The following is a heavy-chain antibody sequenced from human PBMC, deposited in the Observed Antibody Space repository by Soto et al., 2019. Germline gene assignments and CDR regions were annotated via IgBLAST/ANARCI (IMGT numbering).Heavy chain of an antibody. CDR2: FSGSDGST. V-gene: IGHV3-23*01. CDR1: GFTFSSDA. J-gene: IGHJ4*02. Sequence: GGSLRLSCAASGFTFSSDAMSWVRQPPGKGLEWVSAISGSGWVSAFSGSDGSTYYADSVKGRFTISRDNSKNTLYLQMNSLRVEETAIYYCAKDGWDFWGPGT. D-gene: IGHD2-2*03. CDR3: AKDGWDF.